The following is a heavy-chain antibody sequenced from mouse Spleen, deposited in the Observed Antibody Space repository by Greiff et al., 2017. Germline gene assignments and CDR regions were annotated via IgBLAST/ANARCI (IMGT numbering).Heavy chain of an antibody. V-gene: IGHV5-17*01. CDR2: ISSGSNAI. CDR3: ARHYYGSSYVFDY. Sequence: EVHLVESGGGLVKPGGSLKLSCAASGFTFSDYGMHWVRQAPEKGLEWVAYISSGSNAIYYADTVKGRFTISRDNAKNTLFLQMTSLRSEDTAMYYCARHYYGSSYVFDYWGQGTTLTVSS. D-gene: IGHD1-1*01. J-gene: IGHJ2*01. CDR1: GFTFSDYG.